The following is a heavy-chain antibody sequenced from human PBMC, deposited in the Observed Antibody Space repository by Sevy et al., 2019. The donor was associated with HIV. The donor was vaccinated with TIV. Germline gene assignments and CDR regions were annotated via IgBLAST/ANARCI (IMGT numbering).Heavy chain of an antibody. J-gene: IGHJ3*02. CDR1: GFTFSSYW. Sequence: GGSLRLSCAASGFTFSSYWMSWVRQAPGKGLEWVANIKQDGSEKYYVDSVKGRFTISRDNAKNSLYLQMNSLRAEDTAVYYCGRGRCYNYIWGSYLACDAFDIWGQGTMVTVSS. CDR3: GRGRCYNYIWGSYLACDAFDI. D-gene: IGHD3-16*02. V-gene: IGHV3-7*01. CDR2: IKQDGSEK.